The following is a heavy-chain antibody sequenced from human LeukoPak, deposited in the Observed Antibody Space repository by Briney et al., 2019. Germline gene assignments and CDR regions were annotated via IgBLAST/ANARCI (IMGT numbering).Heavy chain of an antibody. CDR1: GFTFNSNW. Sequence: GGSLRLSCVASGFTFNSNWMSWVRQAPGKGLEWVANMKQDGSEKWYVDSVKGRFTISRDNAKNSLSLQMNSLRAEDTAVYYCARDKYYDRYFDSWGQGTLVTVSS. D-gene: IGHD3-22*01. CDR2: MKQDGSEK. V-gene: IGHV3-7*01. CDR3: ARDKYYDRYFDS. J-gene: IGHJ4*02.